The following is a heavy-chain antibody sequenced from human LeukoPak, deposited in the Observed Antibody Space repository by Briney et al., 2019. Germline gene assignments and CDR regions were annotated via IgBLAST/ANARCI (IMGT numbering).Heavy chain of an antibody. CDR3: ARSVGATIS. D-gene: IGHD1-26*01. V-gene: IGHV4-39*01. CDR2: IHYRGST. Sequence: PSETLSLTCTVSGGSISSSAYFWGWIRQPPGKGLEWIGSIHYRGSTYYDPSLKSRVTISVDTSKNQFSLKLSSVTAADTAVYYCARSVGATISWGQGTLVTVSS. J-gene: IGHJ4*02. CDR1: GGSISSSAYF.